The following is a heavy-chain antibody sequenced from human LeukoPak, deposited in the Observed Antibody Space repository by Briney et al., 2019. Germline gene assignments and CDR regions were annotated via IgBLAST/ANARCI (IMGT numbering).Heavy chain of an antibody. V-gene: IGHV4-34*01. CDR1: GGSFSGYY. CDR2: INHRGSS. J-gene: IGHJ4*02. CDR3: ARDKFCSDTGSCNIGLLDF. D-gene: IGHD2-15*01. Sequence: PSETLSLTCGVFGGSFSGYYWTWLRQPPGKGLERIGQINHRGSSHYNPSLRSRVTISVDTSKTQFSLKLTSVTAADTAVYYCARDKFCSDTGSCNIGLLDFWGQGALVTVSS.